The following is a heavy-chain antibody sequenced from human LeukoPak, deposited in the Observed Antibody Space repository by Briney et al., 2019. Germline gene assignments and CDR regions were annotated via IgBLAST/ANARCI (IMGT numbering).Heavy chain of an antibody. Sequence: ASVKVSCKASGYTFTGYYMHWVRQAPGQGLEWMGWINPNSGGTNYAQKFQGRVTMTRDTSISTAYMELSRLRSDDTAVYYCASTTVTNQRVTVNWFDPWGQGTLVTVSS. J-gene: IGHJ5*02. CDR3: ASTTVTNQRVTVNWFDP. CDR2: INPNSGGT. D-gene: IGHD4-11*01. V-gene: IGHV1-2*02. CDR1: GYTFTGYY.